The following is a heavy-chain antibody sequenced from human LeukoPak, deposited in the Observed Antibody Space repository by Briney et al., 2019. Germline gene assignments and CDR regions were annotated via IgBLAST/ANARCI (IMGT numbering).Heavy chain of an antibody. D-gene: IGHD3-16*01. V-gene: IGHV4-61*02. J-gene: IGHJ6*03. CDR3: ARDAAGGYYYYYMDV. Sequence: SQTLSLTCTVSGGSISSGNYYWSWIRQPAGKGLEWIGRIYASGSTKYNPSLKSRVTISVDTSKNQFSLRLSSVTATDTAVYYCARDAAGGYYYYYMDVWGKGTTVTVSS. CDR1: GGSISSGNYY. CDR2: IYASGST.